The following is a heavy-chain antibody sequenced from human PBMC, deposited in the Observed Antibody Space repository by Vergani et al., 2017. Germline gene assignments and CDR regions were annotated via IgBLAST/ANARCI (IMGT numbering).Heavy chain of an antibody. Sequence: QVQLVESGGGVVQPGKSLRLSCAASGFSFSSYGMHWVRQAPGKGLEWVEVISYDGSNKYYADSVKGRFTISRDTSKNTLYLQMNSLRAEDTAVYYCAKELPSGTYGGDWLAPWGQGTLVTVSS. CDR3: AKELPSGTYGGDWLAP. D-gene: IGHD4-23*01. V-gene: IGHV3-30*18. CDR2: ISYDGSNK. J-gene: IGHJ5*02. CDR1: GFSFSSYG.